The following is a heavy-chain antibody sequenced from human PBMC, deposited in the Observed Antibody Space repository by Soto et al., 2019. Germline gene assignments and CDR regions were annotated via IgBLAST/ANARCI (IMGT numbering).Heavy chain of an antibody. CDR1: GGTFSSYA. CDR3: ARGKGITMVPGVITYYGMDV. J-gene: IGHJ6*02. V-gene: IGHV1-69*13. D-gene: IGHD3-10*01. CDR2: IIPIFGTA. Sequence: SVKVSCKASGGTFSSYAISWVRQAPGQGLEWMGGIIPIFGTANYAQKFQGRVTITADESTSTAYMELSSLRSEDTAVYYCARGKGITMVPGVITYYGMDVWGQGTTVTVS.